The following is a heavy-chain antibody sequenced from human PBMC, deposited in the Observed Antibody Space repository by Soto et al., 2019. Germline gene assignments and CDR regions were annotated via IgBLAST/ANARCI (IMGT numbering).Heavy chain of an antibody. V-gene: IGHV3-43*01. CDR1: GFTFGDYT. D-gene: IGHD3-22*01. CDR2: ITWDGINI. Sequence: EVQLVESGGGVVQPGGSLRLSCTASGFTFGDYTMHWVRQAPGKGLEWVSLITWDGINIEYADSVRGRFTISRDNSKNSLYLQMNGLRHEDTAFYYCAKDVIAWHLGQGTLVTVSS. J-gene: IGHJ4*02. CDR3: AKDVIAWH.